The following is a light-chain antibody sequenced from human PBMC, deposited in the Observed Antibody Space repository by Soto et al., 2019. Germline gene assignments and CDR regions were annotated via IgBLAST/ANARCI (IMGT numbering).Light chain of an antibody. CDR1: QSVSSY. Sequence: EIVLTQSPATLSLSPGERATLSRRASQSVSSYLAWYQQKPGQAPRLLIYDASNRATGIPARFSGSGSGTDFTLTISSLEPEDFAVYYCQQRSNWPPTWTFGQGTKVEI. V-gene: IGKV3-11*01. CDR2: DAS. CDR3: QQRSNWPPTWT. J-gene: IGKJ1*01.